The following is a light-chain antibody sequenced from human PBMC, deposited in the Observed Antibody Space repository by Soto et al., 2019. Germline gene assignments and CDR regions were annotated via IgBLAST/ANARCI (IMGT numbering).Light chain of an antibody. CDR3: SSYAGSNNYV. J-gene: IGLJ1*01. Sequence: QSALTLPPSASGYPGQSVTISCTGTSSDVGGYNSVSWYQHHPGKAPKLMIYEVSKRPSGVPDRFSGSKSANTASLTVSGLLAEDEADYYCSSYAGSNNYVFGTGTKLTVL. CDR2: EVS. V-gene: IGLV2-8*01. CDR1: SSDVGGYNS.